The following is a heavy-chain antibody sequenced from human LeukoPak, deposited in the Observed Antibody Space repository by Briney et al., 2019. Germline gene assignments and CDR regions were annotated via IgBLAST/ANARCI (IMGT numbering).Heavy chain of an antibody. CDR3: AKDFRDGYNPYFDY. CDR1: GFTFSSYG. V-gene: IGHV3-33*06. D-gene: IGHD5-24*01. CDR2: IWYDGSNK. J-gene: IGHJ4*02. Sequence: PGGSLRLSCAASGFTFSSYGMDWVRQAPGKGLEWVAVIWYDGSNKYYADSVKGRFTISRDNSKNTLYLQMNSLRAEDTSVYYCAKDFRDGYNPYFDYWGQGTLVTVSS.